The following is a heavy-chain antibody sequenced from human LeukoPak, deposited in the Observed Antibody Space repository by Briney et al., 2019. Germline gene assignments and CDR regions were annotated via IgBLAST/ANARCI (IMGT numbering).Heavy chain of an antibody. J-gene: IGHJ4*02. CDR2: ISSSSTTI. V-gene: IGHV3-48*04. CDR3: ARGGVVTDSSGYYYLGY. CDR1: GFPFSTYS. Sequence: PGGSLRLSCAASGFPFSTYSMNWVRQAPGKGLEWVSYISSSSTTIYYAESVKGRFTISRDNAKNSLYLQMNSLRAEDTAVYYCARGGVVTDSSGYYYLGYWGQGTLVTVSS. D-gene: IGHD3-22*01.